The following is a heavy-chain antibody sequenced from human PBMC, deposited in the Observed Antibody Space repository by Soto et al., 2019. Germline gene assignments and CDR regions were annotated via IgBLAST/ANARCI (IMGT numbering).Heavy chain of an antibody. CDR3: ATKDRGVTAHKWFDA. Sequence: SVKVSCKASGGTFSSYAISWVRQAPGQGLEWMGGIIPIFGTANYAQKFQGRVTITADESTSTAYMELSSLRSEDTAVYYCATKDRGVTAHKWFDAWGQGTLVTVSS. D-gene: IGHD2-21*02. CDR2: IIPIFGTA. V-gene: IGHV1-69*13. J-gene: IGHJ5*02. CDR1: GGTFSSYA.